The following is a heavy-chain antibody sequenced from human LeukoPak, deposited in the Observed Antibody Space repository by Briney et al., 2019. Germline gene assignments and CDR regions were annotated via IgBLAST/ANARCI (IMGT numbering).Heavy chain of an antibody. D-gene: IGHD3-16*01. J-gene: IGHJ4*02. V-gene: IGHV4-39*07. CDR3: GRNGGEYSFDNFDY. CDR2: IYYSGST. Sequence: SETLSLTCTVSGGSISSSSYYWGWIRQPPGKGLEWIGSIYYSGSTYYNPSLKSRVTISVDTSKNQFSLKLGSVTAADTAVYYCGRNGGEYSFDNFDYWGRGTLATVS. CDR1: GGSISSSSYY.